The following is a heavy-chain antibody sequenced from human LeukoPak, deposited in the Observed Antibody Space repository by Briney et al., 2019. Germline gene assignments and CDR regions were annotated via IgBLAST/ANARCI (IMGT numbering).Heavy chain of an antibody. CDR1: GGTFSSYA. D-gene: IGHD5-12*01. CDR2: IIPILGIA. Sequence: SVKVSCKASGGTFSSYAISWVRQAPGQGLEWMGRIIPILGIANYAQKFQGRVTITADKSTSTAYMELSSLRSEDTAVYYCARDSGRDAFDIWGQGTMVTVSS. CDR3: ARDSGRDAFDI. J-gene: IGHJ3*02. V-gene: IGHV1-69*04.